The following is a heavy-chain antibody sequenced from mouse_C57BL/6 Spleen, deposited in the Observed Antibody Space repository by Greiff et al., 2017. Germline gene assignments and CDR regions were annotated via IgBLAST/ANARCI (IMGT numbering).Heavy chain of an antibody. J-gene: IGHJ1*03. Sequence: QVQLQQPGAELVKPGASVKLSCKASGYTFTSYWMHWVKQRPGQGLEWIGMIHPNSGSTNYNEKFKSKATLTVGKSSSTAYMQLCSLTSEDSAVYYCACDYDRYFDVWGTGTTVTVSS. V-gene: IGHV1-64*01. D-gene: IGHD2-4*01. CDR1: GYTFTSYW. CDR3: ACDYDRYFDV. CDR2: IHPNSGST.